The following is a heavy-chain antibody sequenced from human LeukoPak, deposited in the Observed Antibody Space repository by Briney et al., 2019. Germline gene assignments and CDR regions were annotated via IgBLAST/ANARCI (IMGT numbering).Heavy chain of an antibody. D-gene: IGHD3-10*01. J-gene: IGHJ3*02. V-gene: IGHV1-2*02. CDR3: ARGGSFHEFDI. CDR1: GYRFTDYW. Sequence: ASVKVSCKASGYRFTDYWIQWVRQAPGQGLEWMGGINTNTGGTVYSQKFQGRVTMTRYTSLTTSYMDLSRLTSDDTAVYYCARGGSFHEFDIWGQGTMVIVSS. CDR2: INTNTGGT.